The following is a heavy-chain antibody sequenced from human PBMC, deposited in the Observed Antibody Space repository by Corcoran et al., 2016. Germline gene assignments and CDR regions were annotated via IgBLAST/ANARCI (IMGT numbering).Heavy chain of an antibody. Sequence: QVQLVQSGAEVKKPGSSVKVSCKASGGTFSSYAISWVRQAPGQGLEWMGGIIPIFGTANYAQKFQGRVTITADESTSKAYMELSSLRSEDTAVYYCAGGVPCSGGVGCSGNWFDPWDQGTLVTVSP. CDR3: AGGVPCSGGVGCSGNWFDP. CDR1: GGTFSSYA. J-gene: IGHJ5*02. CDR2: IIPIFGTA. V-gene: IGHV1-69*01. D-gene: IGHD2-15*01.